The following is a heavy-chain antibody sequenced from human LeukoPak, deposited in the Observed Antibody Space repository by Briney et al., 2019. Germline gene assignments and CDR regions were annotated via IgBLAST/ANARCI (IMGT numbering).Heavy chain of an antibody. CDR1: GFIFSNYA. J-gene: IGHJ4*02. Sequence: GGSLRLSCAASGFIFSNYAMSWVRQAPGKGLQWVSAFSGSGGSTYYADSVKGRFTISRDNSRNTLYLQMNSLRAEDTAVYYCARAPWQLLDYWGQGTLVTVSS. CDR3: ARAPWQLLDY. V-gene: IGHV3-23*01. CDR2: FSGSGGST. D-gene: IGHD1-1*01.